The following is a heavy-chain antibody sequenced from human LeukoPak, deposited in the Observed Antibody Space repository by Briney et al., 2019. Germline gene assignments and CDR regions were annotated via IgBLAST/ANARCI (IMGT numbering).Heavy chain of an antibody. CDR2: IYYSGST. D-gene: IGHD1-1*01. V-gene: IGHV4-31*03. CDR3: AREGQTGSSVDY. J-gene: IGHJ4*02. Sequence: SETLSLTCTVSGGSISSGGYYWSWIRQHPGKGLEWIGYIYYSGSTYYNPSLKSRVTISVDTSKNQFSLKLSSVTAADTAVYYCAREGQTGSSVDYWGQGALVTVSS. CDR1: GGSISSGGYY.